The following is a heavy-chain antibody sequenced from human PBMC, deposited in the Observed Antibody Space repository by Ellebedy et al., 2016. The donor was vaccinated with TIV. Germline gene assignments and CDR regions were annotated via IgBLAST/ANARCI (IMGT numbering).Heavy chain of an antibody. D-gene: IGHD3-9*01. CDR3: ARGGDFDWLFSNF. CDR1: GGSISSDNYY. J-gene: IGHJ4*02. CDR2: NSYSGST. Sequence: MPSETLSLTCTVSGGSISSDNYYWGWIRQPPGKGLEWIGSNSYSGSTFYNPSLKSRVTISVDTSNNQFYLSLNSVTAADTAMYYCARGGDFDWLFSNFWGQGTLVTVSS. V-gene: IGHV4-39*07.